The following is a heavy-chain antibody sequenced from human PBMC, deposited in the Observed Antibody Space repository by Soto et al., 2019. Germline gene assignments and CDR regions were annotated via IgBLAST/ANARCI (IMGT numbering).Heavy chain of an antibody. J-gene: IGHJ3*02. V-gene: IGHV1-2*04. D-gene: IGHD6-13*01. CDR1: GYTFTGSY. CDR2: INPNSGGT. Sequence: CKASGYTFTGSYMPWVRQAPVQGLEWMGWINPNSGGTNYAQKFQGWVTMTRDTSISTAYMELSRLRSDDTAVYYCARATKAGVAAAPNAFEIWGQGTMVSVSS. CDR3: ARATKAGVAAAPNAFEI.